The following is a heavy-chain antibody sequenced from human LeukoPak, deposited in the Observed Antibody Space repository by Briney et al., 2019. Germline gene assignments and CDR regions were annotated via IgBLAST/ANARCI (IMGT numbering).Heavy chain of an antibody. Sequence: PSETLSLTCTVPGVSVSSGNYYWSWIRQPPGKGLEWIGYRHYSGSTNYNPSLKSRVTISVDTSKNQFSLKLSSVTAADTAVYYCARDPSGYFNYWGQGTLATVSS. CDR2: RHYSGST. D-gene: IGHD3-22*01. V-gene: IGHV4-61*01. CDR1: GVSVSSGNYY. CDR3: ARDPSGYFNY. J-gene: IGHJ4*02.